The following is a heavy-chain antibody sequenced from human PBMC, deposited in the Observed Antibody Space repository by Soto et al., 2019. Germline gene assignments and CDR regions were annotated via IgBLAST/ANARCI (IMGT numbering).Heavy chain of an antibody. Sequence: EVQLVESGGDLVQPGGSLRLSCAASGFPFSSYWMHWVRHPPGKGLDWVARNSGEGVTTYYADTVPVRFTVSRDNAKNTLSLQIRGLRAEDTAVYYCAREYYGLLTGYYTDYWGQGTLVCVSS. D-gene: IGHD3-9*01. CDR3: AREYYGLLTGYYTDY. V-gene: IGHV3-74*01. CDR1: GFPFSSYW. CDR2: NSGEGVTT. J-gene: IGHJ4*02.